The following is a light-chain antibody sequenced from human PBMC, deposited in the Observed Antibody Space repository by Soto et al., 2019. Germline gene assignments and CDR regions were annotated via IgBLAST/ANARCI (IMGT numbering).Light chain of an antibody. CDR1: QTVSNSR. Sequence: EIVLTQSPGTLSLSPGERTTLSCRANQTVSNSRLAWYQQKPGQAPRVLIYGASSRATGIPDGFSGSGFGTDFTLTISRLEPEDFAMYYCHQYRTSPHTFGQGTKLEIK. CDR3: HQYRTSPHT. V-gene: IGKV3-20*01. J-gene: IGKJ2*01. CDR2: GAS.